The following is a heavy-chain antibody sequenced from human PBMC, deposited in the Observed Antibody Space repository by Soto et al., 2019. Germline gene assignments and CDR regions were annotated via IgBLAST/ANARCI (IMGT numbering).Heavy chain of an antibody. CDR3: ARHDDWDNSPCSTGRWFDP. V-gene: IGHV4-59*08. D-gene: IGHD3-16*01. J-gene: IGHJ5*02. CDR2: IYYSGST. Sequence: SETLSLTCTISGGSISSYYWSWLRQPPGKGLEWIGYIYYSGSTNYNPSLKSRVTISVDTSKNQFSLNLRSVTTADTAMYYCARHDDWDNSPCSTGRWFDPWGQGTLVTVSS. CDR1: GGSISSYY.